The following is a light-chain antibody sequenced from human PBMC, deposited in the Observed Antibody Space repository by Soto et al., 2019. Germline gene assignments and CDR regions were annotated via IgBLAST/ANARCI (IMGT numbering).Light chain of an antibody. CDR2: KVS. J-gene: IGKJ2*01. Sequence: DVVMTQSPLSLPVTLGQPASISCRSSQSLVYSDGNTYLSWFQQMPGQSPRRLIYKVSNWDSGVPDSFSGSGSGSDFTLKISRLEAEDIGVYYCMQGTHWPYTFGQGTKLEIK. CDR1: QSLVYSDGNTY. CDR3: MQGTHWPYT. V-gene: IGKV2D-30*01.